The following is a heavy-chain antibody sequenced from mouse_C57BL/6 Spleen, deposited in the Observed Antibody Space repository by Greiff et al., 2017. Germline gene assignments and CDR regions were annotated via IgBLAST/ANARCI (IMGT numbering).Heavy chain of an antibody. CDR3: AREPYGNYGWYFDV. CDR1: GYSFTGYY. D-gene: IGHD2-10*02. V-gene: IGHV1-42*01. J-gene: IGHJ1*03. Sequence: EVQLQQSGPELVKPGASVKISCKASGYSFTGYYMNWVKQSPEKSLEWIGEINPSTGGTTYNQKFKAKATLTVDKSSSTAYMQLKSLTSEDSAVYYCAREPYGNYGWYFDVWGTGTTVTVSS. CDR2: INPSTGGT.